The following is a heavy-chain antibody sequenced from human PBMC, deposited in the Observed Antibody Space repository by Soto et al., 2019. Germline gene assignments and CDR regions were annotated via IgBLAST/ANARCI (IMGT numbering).Heavy chain of an antibody. J-gene: IGHJ6*02. CDR3: ARIRRSPYDSSGYYSGDYYYYGMDV. D-gene: IGHD3-22*01. Sequence: SGAPLLHATKTLTLTCTFSGFSLSTSGISVSWIRQPPGKALEWLALIDWDDDKYYSTSLKTRLTISKDTSKNQVVLTMTNMDPVDTATYYCARIRRSPYDSSGYYSGDYYYYGMDVWGQGTMVTVSS. V-gene: IGHV2-70*01. CDR2: IDWDDDK. CDR1: GFSLSTSGIS.